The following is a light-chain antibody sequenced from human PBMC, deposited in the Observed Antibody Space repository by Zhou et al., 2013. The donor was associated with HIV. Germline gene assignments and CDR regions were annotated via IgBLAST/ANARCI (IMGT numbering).Light chain of an antibody. J-gene: IGKJ2*04. CDR3: QQSYTTPRS. Sequence: DIQMTQSPSSLSASVGDRVTITCRASQSIRRDLNWYQQKPGKAPELLIYATSTLQSGVPSRFSGSGSGTDYTLTIYSLQPEDFATYYCQQSYTTPRSFGQGTKVEIK. CDR2: ATS. V-gene: IGKV1-39*01. CDR1: QSIRRD.